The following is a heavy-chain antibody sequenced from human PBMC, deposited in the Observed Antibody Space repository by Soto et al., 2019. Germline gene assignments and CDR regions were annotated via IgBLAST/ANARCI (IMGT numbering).Heavy chain of an antibody. CDR1: GYAFTTYG. CDR3: ARGRYGDY. J-gene: IGHJ4*02. D-gene: IGHD1-1*01. CDR2: ISAHNGNT. Sequence: QVHLVQSGAEVKKPGASVKVSCKGSGYAFTTYGITWVRQAPGQGLEWMGWISAHNGNTNYAQKLQGRVTVTRDTSTSIAYMELRSLRSDDPAVYYCARGRYGDYWGQGALVTVSS. V-gene: IGHV1-18*01.